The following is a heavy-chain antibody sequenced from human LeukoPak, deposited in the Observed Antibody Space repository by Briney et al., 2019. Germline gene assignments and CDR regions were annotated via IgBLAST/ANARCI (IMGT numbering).Heavy chain of an antibody. CDR2: IYPYDSET. CDR1: GFNFSDYW. Sequence: GESLKISCQGSGFNFSDYWIGWVRQMPGKGLEWMGIIYPYDSETTYSPSFQGQVTISADKSINTAYMQWSSLKASDTAIYYCARPGATVTNTNYYFDLWGRGTLVTVSS. CDR3: ARPGATVTNTNYYFDL. V-gene: IGHV5-51*01. D-gene: IGHD4-17*01. J-gene: IGHJ2*01.